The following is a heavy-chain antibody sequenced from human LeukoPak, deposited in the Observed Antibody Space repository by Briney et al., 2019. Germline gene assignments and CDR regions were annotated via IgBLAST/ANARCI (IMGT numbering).Heavy chain of an antibody. CDR1: GFTFGSYW. D-gene: IGHD1-26*01. Sequence: GGSLRLSCEVSGFTFGSYWMTWARHIPGKGLEWVANINRDGSEQHYVESVKGRFTISRDNGRNSLYLQMDSLRVDDTAVYYCAKVGAWELQRVFENWGQGTLVTVSS. CDR2: INRDGSEQ. CDR3: AKVGAWELQRVFEN. J-gene: IGHJ4*02. V-gene: IGHV3-7*01.